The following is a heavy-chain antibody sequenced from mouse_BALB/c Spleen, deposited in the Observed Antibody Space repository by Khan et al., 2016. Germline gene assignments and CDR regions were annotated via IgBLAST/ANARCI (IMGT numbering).Heavy chain of an antibody. D-gene: IGHD1-2*01. J-gene: IGHJ2*01. Sequence: QVQLQQSGAELMKPGASVKISCKATGYTFSSYWIEWVKQRPGHGLEWIGEILPGSSTTNYNEKFKGKATLTVHTSSNTASMQLSSLTSADSAVYYCARGLTTAAFDYWGQGTTLTVSS. V-gene: IGHV1-9*01. CDR3: ARGLTTAAFDY. CDR2: ILPGSSTT. CDR1: GYTFSSYW.